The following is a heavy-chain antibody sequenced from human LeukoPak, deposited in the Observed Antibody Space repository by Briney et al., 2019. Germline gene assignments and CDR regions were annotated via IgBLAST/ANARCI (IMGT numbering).Heavy chain of an antibody. V-gene: IGHV4-59*11. CDR2: IYYSGST. CDR1: GGSISSHY. CDR3: ARSGWYFDL. Sequence: PSETLSLTCTVSGGSISSHYWSWIRQPPGKGLEWIGYIYYSGSTNYNPSLKSRVTISVDTSKNQFSLKLSSVTAADTAVYYCARSGWYFDLGGRGTLVTVSS. J-gene: IGHJ2*01.